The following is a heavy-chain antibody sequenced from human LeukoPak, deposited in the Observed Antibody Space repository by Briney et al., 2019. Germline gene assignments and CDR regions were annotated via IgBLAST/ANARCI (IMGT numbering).Heavy chain of an antibody. D-gene: IGHD6-6*01. Sequence: PSETLSLTCTVSGGSISSSSYYWGWIRQPPGKGLEWIGSIYYSGSTYYSPSLKSRVTISVDTSKNQFSLKLSSVTAADTAVYYCATGSRSIAARGGSAAAGRVVYFDYWGQGTLVTVSS. CDR1: GGSISSSSYY. J-gene: IGHJ4*02. CDR2: IYYSGST. CDR3: ATGSRSIAARGGSAAAGRVVYFDY. V-gene: IGHV4-39*07.